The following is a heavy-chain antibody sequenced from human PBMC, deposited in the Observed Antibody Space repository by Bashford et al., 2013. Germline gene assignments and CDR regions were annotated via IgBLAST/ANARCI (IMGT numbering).Heavy chain of an antibody. CDR2: MNPNSGNT. J-gene: IGHJ4*02. CDR3: ATGVGDILTNYYPKYLDF. CDR1: GYTFSTYG. V-gene: IGHV1-8*02. Sequence: ASVKVSCKASGYTFSTYGINWVRQATGQGLEWMGWMNPNSGNTGYAQKFQGRVTMTEDTSTDTAYMELSSLRSEDTAVYYCATGVGDILTNYYPKYLDFWGQGTLVTVSS. D-gene: IGHD3-9*01.